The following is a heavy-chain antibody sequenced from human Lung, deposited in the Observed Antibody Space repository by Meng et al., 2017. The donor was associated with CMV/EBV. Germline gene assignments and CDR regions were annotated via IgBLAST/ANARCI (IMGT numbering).Heavy chain of an antibody. CDR3: ANGHCSGAICSGAFDI. CDR1: GFTVSSHY. Sequence: GGSXRLXCAASGFTVSSHYMSWVRQAPGQGLEWVSVIYNVGNTYYADSVKGRFTVSRDNSKNTLYLQMNTLRPEDTAVYYCANGHCSGAICSGAFDIWGQGTMVTVSS. J-gene: IGHJ3*02. CDR2: IYNVGNT. V-gene: IGHV3-53*01. D-gene: IGHD2-15*01.